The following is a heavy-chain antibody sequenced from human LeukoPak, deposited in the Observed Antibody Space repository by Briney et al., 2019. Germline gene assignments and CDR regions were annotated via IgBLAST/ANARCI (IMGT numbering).Heavy chain of an antibody. CDR3: AGVNYGDYPSHFDY. CDR2: IYYSGST. Sequence: SETLSLTCTVSGGSVSSGSYYWSWIRQPPGKGLEWIGYIYYSGSTNYNPSLKSRVTISVDTSKNQFSLKLSSVTAADTAVYYCAGVNYGDYPSHFDYWGQGTLVTVSS. V-gene: IGHV4-61*01. D-gene: IGHD4-17*01. CDR1: GGSVSSGSYY. J-gene: IGHJ4*02.